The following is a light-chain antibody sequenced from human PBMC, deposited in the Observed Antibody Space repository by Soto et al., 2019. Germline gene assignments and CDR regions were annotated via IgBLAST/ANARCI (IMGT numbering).Light chain of an antibody. CDR3: QHYDTVRPGYT. Sequence: DIQMTQSPSSLSAAVGDSVTMTCQAREATDDHFNLYQHTRGKAPKRLLYDAYKLWTGVPSRFSGSKYGTEFSLPIHNLQADDFATEYGQHYDTVRPGYTLRQGTNLQL. CDR1: EATDDH. V-gene: IGKV1-33*01. J-gene: IGKJ2*01. CDR2: DAY.